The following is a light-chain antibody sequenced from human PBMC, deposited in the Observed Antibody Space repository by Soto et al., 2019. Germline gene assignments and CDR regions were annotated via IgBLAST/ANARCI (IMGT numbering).Light chain of an antibody. V-gene: IGKV3-20*01. CDR1: QTVRNNY. Sequence: EFVLTQSPGTLSLSPWERATLSCRASQTVRNNYLAWYQQKPGQAPRLLIYDASSRATGIPDRFSGGGSGTDFTLTISSLQSEDFAVYYCQQYNNWPPLTFGGGTKV. J-gene: IGKJ4*01. CDR2: DAS. CDR3: QQYNNWPPLT.